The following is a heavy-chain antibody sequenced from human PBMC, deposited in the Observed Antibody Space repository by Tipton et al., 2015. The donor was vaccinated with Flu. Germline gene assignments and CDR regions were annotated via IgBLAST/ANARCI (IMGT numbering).Heavy chain of an antibody. CDR1: GFPFSSYA. D-gene: IGHD1-14*01. Sequence: SLRLSCAASGFPFSSYAMHWVRQAPGKGLEWVAVTSYDGSNKYYADSVKGRFTISRDNTRNTLFLQMNSLRAEDTAVYYCARDRRPNRNCVTGTFDIWGQGTLVPVSS. V-gene: IGHV3-30*04. J-gene: IGHJ3*02. CDR3: ARDRRPNRNCVTGTFDI. CDR2: TSYDGSNK.